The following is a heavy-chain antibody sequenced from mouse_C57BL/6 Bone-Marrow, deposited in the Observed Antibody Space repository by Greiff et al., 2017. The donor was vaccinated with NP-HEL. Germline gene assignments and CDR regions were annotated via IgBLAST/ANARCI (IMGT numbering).Heavy chain of an antibody. J-gene: IGHJ3*01. V-gene: IGHV1-50*01. D-gene: IGHD1-1*01. CDR1: GYTFTSYW. CDR3: ARAGDYGSSSAWFAY. Sequence: VQLQQPGAELVKPGASVKLSCKASGYTFTSYWMQWVKQRPGQGLEWIGEIDPSDSYTNYNQKFKGKATLTVDTSSSTAYMQLSSLTSEDSAVYYCARAGDYGSSSAWFAYWGQGTLVTVSA. CDR2: IDPSDSYT.